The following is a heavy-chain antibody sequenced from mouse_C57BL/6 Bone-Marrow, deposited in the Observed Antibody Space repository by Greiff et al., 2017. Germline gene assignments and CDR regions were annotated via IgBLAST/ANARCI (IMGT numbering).Heavy chain of an antibody. CDR1: GFTFSDYY. Sequence: EVHLVESGGGLVQPGGSLKLSCAASGFTFSDYYMYWVRQTPEKRLEWVAYISNGGGNTYYPDTLQGRFTISRDNAKNTLYLQMSRLKSEDTAMYYCARQGDNWGQGTSVTVSS. CDR3: ARQGDN. J-gene: IGHJ4*01. V-gene: IGHV5-12*01. CDR2: ISNGGGNT.